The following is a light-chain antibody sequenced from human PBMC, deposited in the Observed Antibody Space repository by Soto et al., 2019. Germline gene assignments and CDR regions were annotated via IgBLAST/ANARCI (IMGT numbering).Light chain of an antibody. V-gene: IGLV2-23*03. CDR2: EGS. Sequence: QSALTQPASVSASPGQSITISCTGTSSDVGSYNLVSWYQQHPGKAPKLIIYEGSKRPSGVSNRFSGSKSGNTASLTISGLQAEDEADYYCCSYAGSSTFEFGGGTKLTVL. J-gene: IGLJ3*02. CDR3: CSYAGSSTFE. CDR1: SSDVGSYNL.